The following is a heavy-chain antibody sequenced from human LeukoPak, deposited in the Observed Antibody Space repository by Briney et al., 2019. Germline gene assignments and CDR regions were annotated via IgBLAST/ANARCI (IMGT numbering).Heavy chain of an antibody. D-gene: IGHD6-6*01. CDR3: ATSRRYSSSSPPDY. V-gene: IGHV3-30*02. Sequence: GGSLRLSCAASGFTFSSYGMHWVRQAPGKGLEWVAFIRYDGSNKYYADSVKGRFTISRDNSKNTLYLQMNSLRAEDTAVYYCATSRRYSSSSPPDYWGQGTLVTVSS. J-gene: IGHJ4*02. CDR2: IRYDGSNK. CDR1: GFTFSSYG.